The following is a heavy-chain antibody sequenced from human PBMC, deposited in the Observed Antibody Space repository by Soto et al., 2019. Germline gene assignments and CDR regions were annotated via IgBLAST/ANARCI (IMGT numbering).Heavy chain of an antibody. D-gene: IGHD2-21*02. V-gene: IGHV3-30*02. Sequence: GGSLRLSCAASGFTFSSYGMHGVRQAPGKGLEWVAVIWYDGSNKYYADSVKGRFTISRDNSKNTLYLQMNSLRAEDTAVYYCAKDLCGGDCLGLGLDPWGQGTLVTVSS. J-gene: IGHJ5*02. CDR1: GFTFSSYG. CDR3: AKDLCGGDCLGLGLDP. CDR2: IWYDGSNK.